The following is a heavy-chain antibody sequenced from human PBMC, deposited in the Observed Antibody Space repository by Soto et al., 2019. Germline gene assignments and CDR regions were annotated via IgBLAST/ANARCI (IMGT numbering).Heavy chain of an antibody. D-gene: IGHD4-17*01. V-gene: IGHV1-3*01. J-gene: IGHJ4*02. CDR3: ARIHSGDYAVDY. CDR2: INAGNGNT. CDR1: GYTLTSYA. Sequence: ASVKVSCKASGYTLTSYAMHWLRQAPGQRLEWMGWINAGNGNTKYSQKFQGRVTITRDTSASTAYTELSSLRSEDTAVYYCARIHSGDYAVDYWGQGTLVTVSS.